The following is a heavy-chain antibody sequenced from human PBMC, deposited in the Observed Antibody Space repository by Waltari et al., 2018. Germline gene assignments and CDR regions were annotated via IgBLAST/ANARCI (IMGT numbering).Heavy chain of an antibody. D-gene: IGHD6-19*01. CDR3: ARVWLGTFDAFDI. CDR2: SNPNRWVT. V-gene: IGHV1-2*02. J-gene: IGHJ3*02. CDR1: GYTFTGYY. Sequence: QVQLVQSGAEVKKPGASVKVSCKASGYTFTGYYMHWVRQAPGQGLEWMGWSNPNRWVTNHAQKFQGRVTITRDTAISTAYMELSRLRSDDTAVYYCARVWLGTFDAFDIWGQGTMVTVSS.